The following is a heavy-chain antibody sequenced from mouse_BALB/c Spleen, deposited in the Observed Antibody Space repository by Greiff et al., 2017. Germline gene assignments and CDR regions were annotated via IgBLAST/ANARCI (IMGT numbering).Heavy chain of an antibody. CDR2: ISYSGST. CDR1: GDSITSGY. CDR3: ARWGDYDGYYAMDY. V-gene: IGHV3-8*02. Sequence: VQLQESGPSLVKPSQTLSLTCSVTGDSITSGYWNWIRKFPGNKLEYMGYISYSGSTYYNPSLKSRISITRDTSKNQYYLQLNSVTTEDTATYYCARWGDYDGYYAMDYWGQGTSVTVSS. J-gene: IGHJ4*01. D-gene: IGHD2-4*01.